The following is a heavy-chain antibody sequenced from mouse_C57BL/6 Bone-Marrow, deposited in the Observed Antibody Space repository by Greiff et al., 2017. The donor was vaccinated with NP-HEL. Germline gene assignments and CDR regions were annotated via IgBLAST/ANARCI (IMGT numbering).Heavy chain of an antibody. CDR2: IDPENGDT. D-gene: IGHD2-5*01. J-gene: IGHJ2*01. V-gene: IGHV14-4*01. Sequence: VQLQQSGAELVRPGASVRLSCTASGFNIKDDYMHGVKQRPEQGLEWIGWIDPENGDTEYASKFQGKATITADTSSNTAYLQLSSLTSEDTAVYYCTTGSNLDYWGQGTTLTVSS. CDR3: TTGSNLDY. CDR1: GFNIKDDY.